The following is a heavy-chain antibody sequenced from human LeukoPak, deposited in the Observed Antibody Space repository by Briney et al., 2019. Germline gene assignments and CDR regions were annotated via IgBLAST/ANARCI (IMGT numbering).Heavy chain of an antibody. CDR3: AKELDSSGYFDS. CDR1: GFTFRNYA. J-gene: IGHJ4*02. CDR2: ISGSGDST. V-gene: IGHV3-23*01. D-gene: IGHD3-22*01. Sequence: GGSLRLSCAASGFTFRNYAMSWVRQAPGKGLEWVSAISGSGDSTYYPDSVKGRFTISRDNSKNTLYLQMNSLRAEDTAVYYCAKELDSSGYFDSWGQGTLATVSS.